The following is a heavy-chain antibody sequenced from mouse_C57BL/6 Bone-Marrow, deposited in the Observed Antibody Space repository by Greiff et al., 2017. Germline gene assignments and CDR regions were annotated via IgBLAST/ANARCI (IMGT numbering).Heavy chain of an antibody. Sequence: QVQLQPPGAELVMPGASVKLSCKASGYTFTSYWMHWVKQRPGQGLEWIGEIDPSDSYTNYNQKFKGKSTLTVDKSSSTAYMQLSSLTSEDSAVYYCARDSSGLLDYWGQGTTLTVSS. V-gene: IGHV1-69*01. CDR2: IDPSDSYT. CDR1: GYTFTSYW. CDR3: ARDSSGLLDY. D-gene: IGHD3-2*02. J-gene: IGHJ2*01.